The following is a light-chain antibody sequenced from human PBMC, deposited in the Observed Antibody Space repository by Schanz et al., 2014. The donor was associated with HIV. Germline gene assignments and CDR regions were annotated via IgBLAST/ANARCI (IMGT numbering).Light chain of an antibody. CDR1: QTISSS. CDR3: QQYNNCPLT. J-gene: IGKJ1*01. CDR2: AAS. V-gene: IGKV1-9*01. Sequence: DIQLTQSPALLSASVGDRVTITCRASQTISSSLAWYQQRPGKAPKVLIYAASSLQRGAPSRFSGSGSVTEFTRTISSLQPEELATYYCQQYNNCPLTFGQGTKVDSK.